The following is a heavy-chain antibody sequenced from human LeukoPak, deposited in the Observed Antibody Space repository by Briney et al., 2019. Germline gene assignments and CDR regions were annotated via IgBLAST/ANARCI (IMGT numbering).Heavy chain of an antibody. D-gene: IGHD3-9*01. Sequence: PGGSLRLSCAASGFTFSSYWMHWVRQGPGKGLVWVSRINSDGTTTTYADSVKGRFTISRDNAKNTLYLQMNSLRAEDTAVYYCASYGGFDWSLDYWGQGTLVTVSS. V-gene: IGHV3-74*01. CDR2: INSDGTTT. CDR1: GFTFSSYW. CDR3: ASYGGFDWSLDY. J-gene: IGHJ4*02.